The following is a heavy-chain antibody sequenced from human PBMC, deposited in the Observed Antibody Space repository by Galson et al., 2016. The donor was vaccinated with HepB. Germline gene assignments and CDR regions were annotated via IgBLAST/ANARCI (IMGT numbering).Heavy chain of an antibody. V-gene: IGHV3-74*01. J-gene: IGHJ4*02. CDR1: GFTFSSNW. Sequence: CAASGFTFSSNWMHWVRQAPGRGLMWVSRITYDASGTSYADSVKGRFTISRDNAKNTLYLQMNTLRVEDTAVYYCARDRDDILTGYHPLFDNWGQGTLVTVSS. CDR2: ITYDASGT. CDR3: ARDRDDILTGYHPLFDN. D-gene: IGHD3-9*01.